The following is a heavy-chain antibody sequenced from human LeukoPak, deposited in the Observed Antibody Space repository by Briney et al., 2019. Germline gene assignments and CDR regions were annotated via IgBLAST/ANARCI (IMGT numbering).Heavy chain of an antibody. CDR3: ARDQDDFWSGNFDY. D-gene: IGHD3-3*01. J-gene: IGHJ4*02. Sequence: GGSLRLSCAASGFTFSSYWMSWVRQAPGKGLEWVANIKQDGSEKYYVDSVKGRFTISRDNAKSSLYLQMNSLRAEDTAVYYCARDQDDFWSGNFDYWGQGTLVTASS. CDR1: GFTFSSYW. V-gene: IGHV3-7*01. CDR2: IKQDGSEK.